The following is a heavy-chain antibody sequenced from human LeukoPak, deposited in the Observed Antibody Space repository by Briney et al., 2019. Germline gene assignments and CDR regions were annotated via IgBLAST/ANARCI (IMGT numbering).Heavy chain of an antibody. V-gene: IGHV3-15*01. J-gene: IGHJ3*02. CDR1: GFTFSNAW. Sequence: PGGSLRLSCATSGFTFSNAWMSWVRQAPGKGLEWIGRIKSNSDGGTTDYAAPVKGRFTISRDDSKNTLYLQMNSLKTEDTAVYYCTTVLSGSSAYYFPLDAFDIWGQGTMVTVSS. CDR2: IKSNSDGGTT. D-gene: IGHD3-22*01. CDR3: TTVLSGSSAYYFPLDAFDI.